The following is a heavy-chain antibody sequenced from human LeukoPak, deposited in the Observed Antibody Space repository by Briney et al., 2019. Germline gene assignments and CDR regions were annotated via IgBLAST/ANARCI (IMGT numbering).Heavy chain of an antibody. CDR1: GGSFSGYY. V-gene: IGHV4-34*01. Sequence: PSETLSLTCAVYGGSFSGYYWSWIRQPPGKRLEWIGEINHSGTTYYNPSLKSRVTISVDTSENQFSLKVRSVTAADTAVYYCARGHSSVVTAIPYYFDYWGRGTLVTVSS. J-gene: IGHJ4*02. CDR2: INHSGTT. D-gene: IGHD2-21*02. CDR3: ARGHSSVVTAIPYYFDY.